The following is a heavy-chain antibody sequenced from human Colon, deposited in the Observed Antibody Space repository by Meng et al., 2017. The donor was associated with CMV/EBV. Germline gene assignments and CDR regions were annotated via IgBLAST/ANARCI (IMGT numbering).Heavy chain of an antibody. CDR2: ISAYTGDT. V-gene: IGHV1-18*01. J-gene: IGHJ1*01. D-gene: IGHD1-26*01. CDR1: GYTFTTYG. Sequence: QVQLVHHWAGVKKPGASVKCSCKASGYTFTTYGISWVRQAPGQGLEWMGWISAYTGDTYYAQKFQGRVTMTTDTSTSTAYMELRSLRSDDTAVYYCVRESQSGSYIYLQHWGQGTLVTVSS. CDR3: VRESQSGSYIYLQH.